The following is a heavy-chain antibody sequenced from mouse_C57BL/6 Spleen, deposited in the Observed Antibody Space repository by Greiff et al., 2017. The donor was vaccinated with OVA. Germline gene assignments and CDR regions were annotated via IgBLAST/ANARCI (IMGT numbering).Heavy chain of an antibody. CDR3: ARGVDGYCLDY. CDR2: INYDGSST. CDR1: GFTFSDYY. V-gene: IGHV5-16*01. Sequence: EVKVVESEGGLVQPGSSMKLSCTASGFTFSDYYMAWVRQVPEKGLEWVANINYDGSSTYYLDSLKSRFIISRDNAKNILYLQMSSLKSEDTATYYCARGVDGYCLDYWGQGTTLTVSS. J-gene: IGHJ2*01. D-gene: IGHD2-3*01.